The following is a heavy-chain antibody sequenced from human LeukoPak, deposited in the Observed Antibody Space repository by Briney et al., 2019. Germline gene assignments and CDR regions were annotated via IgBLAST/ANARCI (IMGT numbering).Heavy chain of an antibody. D-gene: IGHD2-15*01. CDR1: GFTFSSYG. Sequence: GGSLRLSCAASGFTFSSYGMSWVRQAPGKGLEWVSAISGSGGSTYYADSVKGRFTISRDNSKNTLYLQMNSLRAEDTAVYYCAKMSSDMVYFDYWGQGTLVTVSS. CDR2: ISGSGGST. V-gene: IGHV3-23*01. J-gene: IGHJ4*02. CDR3: AKMSSDMVYFDY.